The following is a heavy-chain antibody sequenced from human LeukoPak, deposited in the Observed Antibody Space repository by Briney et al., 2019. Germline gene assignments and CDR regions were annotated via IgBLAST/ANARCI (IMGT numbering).Heavy chain of an antibody. CDR3: ARFTAFNYYYAMDV. J-gene: IGHJ6*01. CDR1: GVPIGSYS. D-gene: IGHD3-3*02. Sequence: SETLSLICSVSGVPIGSYSWSWVRQSPGKGLEWIASIYKTGTTKYNPSLKSRVTISPGASNQQGWSLRLSSVTAADTAVYFCARFTAFNYYYAMDVWGQGTTVIV. V-gene: IGHV4-59*01. CDR2: IYKTGTT.